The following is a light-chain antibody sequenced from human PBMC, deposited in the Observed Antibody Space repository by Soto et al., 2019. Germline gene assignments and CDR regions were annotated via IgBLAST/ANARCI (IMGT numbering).Light chain of an antibody. CDR2: GAS. Sequence: EIVLTQSPGTLSLSPGERATLSCRASPSVSSSYLAWYQQKPGQAPRLLIYGASSRATGIPDRFSGSGSGTDFTLTISRLEPEDFAVYYCQQYGTSPSTFGPGTKVHIK. V-gene: IGKV3-20*01. CDR1: PSVSSSY. CDR3: QQYGTSPST. J-gene: IGKJ3*01.